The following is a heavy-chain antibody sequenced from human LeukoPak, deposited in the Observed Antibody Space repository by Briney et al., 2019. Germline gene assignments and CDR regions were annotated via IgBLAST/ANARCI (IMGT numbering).Heavy chain of an antibody. D-gene: IGHD3-22*01. CDR3: ARGPDSSGYYYYFDY. V-gene: IGHV3-53*04. CDR1: GFTVSSNY. CDR2: IYSGGST. Sequence: PGGSLRLSCAASGFTVSSNYMRWVRQAPGKGLEWVSVIYSGGSTYYADSVKGRFTISRHNSKNTLYLQMNSLRAEDTAVYYCARGPDSSGYYYYFDYWGQGTLVTVSS. J-gene: IGHJ4*02.